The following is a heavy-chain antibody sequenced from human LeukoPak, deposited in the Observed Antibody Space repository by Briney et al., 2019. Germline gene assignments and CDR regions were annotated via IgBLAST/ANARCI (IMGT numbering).Heavy chain of an antibody. CDR1: GYSFTSYW. CDR3: ARYHGSSWYWDAFDI. Sequence: GESLKISCKGSGYSFTSYWIGWVRQMPGKGLEWMGIIYPGDSDTRYSPSFQGQVTISADKSISTAYLQWSSLKASDTAMYYCARYHGSSWYWDAFDIWGQGTMVTVSS. J-gene: IGHJ3*02. CDR2: IYPGDSDT. D-gene: IGHD6-13*01. V-gene: IGHV5-51*01.